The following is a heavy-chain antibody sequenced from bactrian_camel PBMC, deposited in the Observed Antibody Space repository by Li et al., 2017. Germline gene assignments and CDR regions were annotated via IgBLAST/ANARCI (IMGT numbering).Heavy chain of an antibody. CDR3: AAGRSGDGSNYCSMRTNRYDY. D-gene: IGHD2*01. Sequence: HVQLVESGGGSVQVGGSLTLTCTGSGDTMSTHCMSWFRQAPEKGRAERELVAHIDKDAKATYTDSVQGRFTISKDKAKDTLYLEMNSLKPEDTAMFYCAAGRSGDGSNYCSMRTNRYDYWGQGTQVTVS. V-gene: IGHV3S6*01. CDR1: GDTMSTHC. J-gene: IGHJ4*01. CDR2: IDKDAKAT.